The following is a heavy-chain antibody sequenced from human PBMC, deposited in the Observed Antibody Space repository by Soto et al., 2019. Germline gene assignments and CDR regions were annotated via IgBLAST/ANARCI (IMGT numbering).Heavy chain of an antibody. CDR1: GFIFTNYA. V-gene: IGHV3-23*01. D-gene: IGHD2-21*02. CDR2: IGGRGNSA. J-gene: IGHJ3*01. Sequence: PGGSLRLSCAASGFIFTNYAMNWVRQAPGKGLEWVSVIGGRGNSAYYADSVQGRFTISRDNSKNTLSLQMSSLTADHTAIYYCVRQGRDNFDFWFRDTMVTVSS. CDR3: VRQGRDNFDF.